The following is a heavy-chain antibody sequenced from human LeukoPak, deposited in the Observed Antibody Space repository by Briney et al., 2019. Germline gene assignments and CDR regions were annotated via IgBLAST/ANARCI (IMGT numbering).Heavy chain of an antibody. CDR2: IKSDGSST. Sequence: GGSLRLSCAASGFTFSSYLMFWVRQAPGKGLVWVSRIKSDGSSTNYADSVKGRFTISRDNAKNTLYLQMNGLRAEDTAVYYCARDPDFRIDYWGQGTLVTVSS. J-gene: IGHJ4*02. CDR1: GFTFSSYL. V-gene: IGHV3-74*01. CDR3: ARDPDFRIDY. D-gene: IGHD3-3*01.